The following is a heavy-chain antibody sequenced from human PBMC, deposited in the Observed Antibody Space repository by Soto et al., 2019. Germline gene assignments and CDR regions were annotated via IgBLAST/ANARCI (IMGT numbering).Heavy chain of an antibody. V-gene: IGHV1-69*12. CDR2: IIPVFGTA. J-gene: IGHJ6*02. D-gene: IGHD4-17*01. CDR1: GGTFSRYS. Sequence: QVQLVQSGAEVKKPGSSVKVSCKASGGTFSRYSISWVRQAPGQGLEWMGGIIPVFGTANYAQKFQGRVTITGDESTSPVYMELSSLTSDDTAVYLCASCLVTTYFFYYGMDVWGQGATVTVSS. CDR3: ASCLVTTYFFYYGMDV.